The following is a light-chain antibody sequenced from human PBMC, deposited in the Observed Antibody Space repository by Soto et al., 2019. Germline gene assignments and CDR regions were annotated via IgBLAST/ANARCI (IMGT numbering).Light chain of an antibody. V-gene: IGLV2-8*01. CDR3: SSYAGSRNMI. CDR1: SSDVGGSTY. Sequence: QSALTQPPSASGSPGQSVTISCTGTSSDVGGSTYVSWYQQHPGKAPKLMIYEVSKRPSGVPDRFSGSKSGNTASLTVSGLQAEDEADYYCSSYAGSRNMIFGGGTKLTVL. CDR2: EVS. J-gene: IGLJ2*01.